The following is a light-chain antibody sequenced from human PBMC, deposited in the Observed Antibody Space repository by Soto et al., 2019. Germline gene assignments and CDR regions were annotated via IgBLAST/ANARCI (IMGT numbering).Light chain of an antibody. J-gene: IGKJ1*01. CDR3: QQYNSFPWT. CDR2: GAS. V-gene: IGKV3D-15*01. Sequence: EIVFSQSPCTLPLSPGERATLSCRASQSVSSNLAWYQQKPGQAPRLLIYGASSRATGIPDRFSGSGSGTDFTLTIRNLQPDDFATYYCQQYNSFPWTFGLGTKVDI. CDR1: QSVSSN.